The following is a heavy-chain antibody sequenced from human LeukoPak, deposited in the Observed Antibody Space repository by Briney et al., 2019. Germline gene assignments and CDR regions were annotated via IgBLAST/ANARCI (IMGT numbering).Heavy chain of an antibody. Sequence: SETLSLTCAVYGGSFSGYYWSWIRQPPGKGLEWIGEINHSGSTNYNPSLKSRVTISVDTSKNQFSLKLSSVTAADTAVYYCARHRRGVHTYYDILTGYSTHDYWGQGTLVTVSS. CDR1: GGSFSGYY. V-gene: IGHV4-34*01. J-gene: IGHJ4*02. D-gene: IGHD3-9*01. CDR2: INHSGST. CDR3: ARHRRGVHTYYDILTGYSTHDY.